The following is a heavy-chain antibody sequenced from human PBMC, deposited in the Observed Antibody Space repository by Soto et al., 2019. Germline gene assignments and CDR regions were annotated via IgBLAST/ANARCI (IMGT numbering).Heavy chain of an antibody. CDR1: GGTFGSYA. J-gene: IGHJ6*02. CDR3: ARSQGSSTSLEIYYYYYYGMDV. D-gene: IGHD2-2*01. Sequence: QVQLVQYGAEVKKPGSSVKVSCKASGGTFGSYAISWVRQAPGQGLEWMGGIIPIPGTANSAQKFQGRVTIAAYEAGSTDYMELSSLRSEDTAVYYCARSQGSSTSLEIYYYYYYGMDVWGQGTTVTVSS. CDR2: IIPIPGTA. V-gene: IGHV1-69*01.